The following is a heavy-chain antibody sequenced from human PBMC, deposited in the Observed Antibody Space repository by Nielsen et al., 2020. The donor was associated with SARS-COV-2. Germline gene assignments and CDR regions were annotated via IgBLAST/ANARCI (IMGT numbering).Heavy chain of an antibody. CDR3: ARHGERGYYDSSGYFDY. CDR2: IDPSDSYT. CDR1: GYSFTSYW. V-gene: IGHV5-10-1*01. D-gene: IGHD3-22*01. J-gene: IGHJ4*02. Sequence: GESLKISCKGSGYSFTSYWISWVRQMPGKGLEWMGRIDPSDSYTNYSPSFQGHVTISADKSISTAYLQWSSLKASDTAMYYCARHGERGYYDSSGYFDYWGQGTLVTVSS.